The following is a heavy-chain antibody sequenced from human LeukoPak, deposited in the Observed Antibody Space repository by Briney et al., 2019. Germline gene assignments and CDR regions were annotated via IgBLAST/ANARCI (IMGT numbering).Heavy chain of an antibody. J-gene: IGHJ4*02. D-gene: IGHD3-3*01. CDR2: INHSGST. Sequence: PSETLSLTCTVSGGSISSSSYYWGWIRQPPGKGLEWIGEINHSGSTNYNPSLKSRVTISVDTSKNQFSLKLSSVTAADTAVYYCARANLDNYDFWSGYYGDFDYWGQGTLVTVSS. CDR1: GGSISSSSYY. CDR3: ARANLDNYDFWSGYYGDFDY. V-gene: IGHV4-39*07.